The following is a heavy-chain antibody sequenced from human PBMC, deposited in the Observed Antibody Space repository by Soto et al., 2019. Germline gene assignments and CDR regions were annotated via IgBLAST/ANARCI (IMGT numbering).Heavy chain of an antibody. V-gene: IGHV4-34*10. J-gene: IGHJ4*02. CDR3: ARSVAVPGAHIDY. CDR2: INHSGIT. D-gene: IGHD6-19*01. Sequence: SETLSLTCAVYGGSFRGYFWSWIRQPPGKGLEWIGEINHSGITSYSPSLGSRVTTSVDTPKNEFSLRLSSVTAADTAVYFCARSVAVPGAHIDYWGQGTQVTVSS. CDR1: GGSFRGYF.